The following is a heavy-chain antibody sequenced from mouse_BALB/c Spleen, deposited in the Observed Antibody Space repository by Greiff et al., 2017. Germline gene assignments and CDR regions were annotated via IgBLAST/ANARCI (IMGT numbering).Heavy chain of an antibody. CDR3: TRSPRYGNYVNWYFEV. D-gene: IGHD2-10*02. J-gene: IGHJ1*01. CDR1: GYTFTDYE. CDR2: IDPETGGT. Sequence: VQLQQSGAELVRPGASVTLSCKASGYTFTDYEMHWVKQTPVHGLEWIGAIDPETGGTAYNQKFKGKATLTADKSSSTAYMELRSLTSEDSAVYYCTRSPRYGNYVNWYFEVWGAGTTVTVSS. V-gene: IGHV1-15*01.